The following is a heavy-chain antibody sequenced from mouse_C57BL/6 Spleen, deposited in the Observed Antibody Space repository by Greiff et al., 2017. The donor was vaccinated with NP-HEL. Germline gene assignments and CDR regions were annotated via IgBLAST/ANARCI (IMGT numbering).Heavy chain of an antibody. D-gene: IGHD2-5*01. CDR1: GFTFSDYG. V-gene: IGHV5-17*01. CDR3: ARHYSNTWFAY. Sequence: EVKLVESGGGLVKPGGSLKLSCAASGFTFSDYGMHWVRQAPEKGLEWVAYISSGSSTIYYADTVKGRFTISRDNAKNTLFLQMTSLRSEDTAMYYCARHYSNTWFAYWGQGTLVTVSA. J-gene: IGHJ3*01. CDR2: ISSGSSTI.